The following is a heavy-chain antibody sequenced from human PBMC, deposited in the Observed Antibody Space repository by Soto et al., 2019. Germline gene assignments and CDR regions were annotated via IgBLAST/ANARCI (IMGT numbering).Heavy chain of an antibody. D-gene: IGHD2-21*02. Sequence: SVKVSCKASGGTFSSYAISWVRQAPGQGLEWMGGIIPIFGTANYAQKFQGGVTITADESTSTAYMELSSLRSEDTAVYYCARGRLKLVTAIQYWFDPWGQGTLVTVSS. CDR2: IIPIFGTA. CDR1: GGTFSSYA. V-gene: IGHV1-69*13. CDR3: ARGRLKLVTAIQYWFDP. J-gene: IGHJ5*02.